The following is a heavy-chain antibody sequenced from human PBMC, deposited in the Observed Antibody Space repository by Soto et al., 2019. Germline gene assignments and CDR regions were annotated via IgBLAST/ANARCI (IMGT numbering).Heavy chain of an antibody. CDR3: ARSRSYYVEDFQK. Sequence: SETLSLTCSVSGDSISTEGYYWSWIRQHPGKGLEWIGYIYYSGLTSYNPSLKSRVTISRATSKNQSYLRLSSVTAADTAVYYCARSRSYYVEDFQKWGQGTLVTVSS. V-gene: IGHV4-31*03. CDR1: GDSISTEGYY. D-gene: IGHD1-26*01. CDR2: IYYSGLT. J-gene: IGHJ1*01.